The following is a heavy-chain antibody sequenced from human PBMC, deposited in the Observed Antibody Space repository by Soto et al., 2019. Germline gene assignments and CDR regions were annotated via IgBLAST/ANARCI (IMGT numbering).Heavy chain of an antibody. CDR2: ISAYNGNT. CDR3: AGDIKGKRYCSSTSCSCPFDY. J-gene: IGHJ4*02. V-gene: IGHV1-18*01. Sequence: ASVKVSCKASGYTFTSYGISWVRQAPGQGLEWMGWISAYNGNTNYAQKLQGRVTMTTDTSTSTAYMELRSLRSDDTAVYYCAGDIKGKRYCSSTSCSCPFDYWGQGTLVTVSS. CDR1: GYTFTSYG. D-gene: IGHD2-2*01.